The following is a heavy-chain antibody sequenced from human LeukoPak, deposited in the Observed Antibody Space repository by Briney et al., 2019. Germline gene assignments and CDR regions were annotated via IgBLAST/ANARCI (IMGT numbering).Heavy chain of an antibody. D-gene: IGHD6-6*01. Sequence: ASVKVSCKASGYTLTSYDINWVRQATGQGLEWMGWMNPNSGNTGYAQKFQGRVTITRNTSISTAYMELSSLRSEDTAVYYCARGVAARPKVKNYYYMDVWGKGTTVTVSS. CDR3: ARGVAARPKVKNYYYMDV. V-gene: IGHV1-8*03. J-gene: IGHJ6*03. CDR1: GYTLTSYD. CDR2: MNPNSGNT.